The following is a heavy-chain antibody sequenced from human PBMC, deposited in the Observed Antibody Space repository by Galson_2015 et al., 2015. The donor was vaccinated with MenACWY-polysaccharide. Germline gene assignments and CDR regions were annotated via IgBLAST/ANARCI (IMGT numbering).Heavy chain of an antibody. J-gene: IGHJ4*02. CDR1: GYNFNVYG. D-gene: IGHD3-16*02. Sequence: SVKVSCKASGYNFNVYGVTWVRQAPGQGLEWVGWTSPYNGDKKYAQKLLGRVTLTTDTSTSTAYMELRSLTSDDTAVYYCARSGYRYEGDDFWGQGTLVSVSS. CDR3: ARSGYRYEGDDF. CDR2: TSPYNGDK. V-gene: IGHV1-18*01.